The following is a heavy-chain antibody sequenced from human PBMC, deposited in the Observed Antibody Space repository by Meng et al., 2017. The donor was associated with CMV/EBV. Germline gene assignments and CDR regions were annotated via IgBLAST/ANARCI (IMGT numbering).Heavy chain of an antibody. Sequence: GSLRLSCAVYGGSFSGYYWSWIRQPPGKGLEWIGEINHSGSTNYNPPLKSRVTISVDTSKNQFSLKLSSVTAADTAVYYCARGMSGRYGYYYYYYGMDVWGQGTTVTVSS. J-gene: IGHJ6*02. CDR3: ARGMSGRYGYYYYYYGMDV. D-gene: IGHD3-3*01. CDR2: INHSGST. CDR1: GGSFSGYY. V-gene: IGHV4-34*01.